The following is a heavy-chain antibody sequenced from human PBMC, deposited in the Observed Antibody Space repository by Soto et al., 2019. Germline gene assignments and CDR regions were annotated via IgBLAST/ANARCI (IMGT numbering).Heavy chain of an antibody. CDR3: AKGTRDYAVFDY. D-gene: IGHD4-17*01. J-gene: IGHJ4*02. CDR1: GFTFDDYA. V-gene: IGHV3-9*01. Sequence: EVQLVESGGGLVQPGRSLRLSCAASGFTFDDYAMHWVRQAPGKGLEWVSGISWNSGSIGYADSVKGRFTISRDNAKNSLYLQMNSLRAEDTAVYYCAKGTRDYAVFDYWGQGTLVTVSS. CDR2: ISWNSGSI.